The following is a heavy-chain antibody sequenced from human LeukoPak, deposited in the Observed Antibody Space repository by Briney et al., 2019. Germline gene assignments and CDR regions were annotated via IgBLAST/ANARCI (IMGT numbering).Heavy chain of an antibody. CDR2: ISYDGSNK. CDR1: GFTFSSYG. J-gene: IGHJ4*02. V-gene: IGHV3-30*18. D-gene: IGHD4-17*01. CDR3: ANLMRETTVTTIDY. Sequence: GGSLRLSCAASGFTFSSYGMHWVSQAPGKGLEWVAVISYDGSNKYYADSVKGRFTISRDNSKNTLYLQMNSLRAEDTAVYYCANLMRETTVTTIDYWGQGTLVTVSS.